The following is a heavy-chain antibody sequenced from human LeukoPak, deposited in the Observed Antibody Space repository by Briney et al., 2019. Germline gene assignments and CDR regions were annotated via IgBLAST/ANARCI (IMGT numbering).Heavy chain of an antibody. V-gene: IGHV4-4*07. Sequence: NPSETLSLTCTVSGGSISSYYWSWIRQPAGKGLEWIGRIYTSGSTNYNPSLKSRVTISVDTSKNQFSLKLSSVTAADTAVYYCARDGWLGDPSRFDYWGQGTLVTVSS. CDR1: GGSISSYY. CDR3: ARDGWLGDPSRFDY. CDR2: IYTSGST. D-gene: IGHD4-17*01. J-gene: IGHJ4*02.